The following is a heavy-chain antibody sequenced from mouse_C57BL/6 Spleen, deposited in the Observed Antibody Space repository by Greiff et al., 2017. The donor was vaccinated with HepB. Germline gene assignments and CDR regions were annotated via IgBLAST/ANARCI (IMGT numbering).Heavy chain of an antibody. Sequence: EVQLQESGPGLVKPSQSLSLTCSVTGYSITSGYYWNWIRQFPGNKLEWMGYISYDGSNNYNPSLKNRISITRYTSKNQFFLKLNSVTTEDTATYYCAREKGMVTSGWGQGTLVTVSA. CDR1: GYSITSGYY. J-gene: IGHJ3*02. V-gene: IGHV3-6*01. D-gene: IGHD2-2*01. CDR3: AREKGMVTSG. CDR2: ISYDGSN.